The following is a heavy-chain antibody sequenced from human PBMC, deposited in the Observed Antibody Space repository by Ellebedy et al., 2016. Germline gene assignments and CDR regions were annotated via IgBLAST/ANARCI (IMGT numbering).Heavy chain of an antibody. CDR1: GFTFSSYA. D-gene: IGHD1-7*01. V-gene: IGHV3-23*01. J-gene: IGHJ4*02. CDR2: ISGSGGST. Sequence: GESLKISXAASGFTFSSYAMSWVRQAPGKGLEWVSAISGSGGSTYYADSVKGRFTISRDNSKNTLYLQMNSLRAEDTAVYYCAKVPSRGTTGFVDYWGQGTLVTVSS. CDR3: AKVPSRGTTGFVDY.